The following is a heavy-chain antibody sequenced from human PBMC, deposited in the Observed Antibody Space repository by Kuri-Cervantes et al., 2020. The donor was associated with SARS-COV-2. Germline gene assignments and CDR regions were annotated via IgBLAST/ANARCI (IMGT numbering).Heavy chain of an antibody. D-gene: IGHD2-21*01. Sequence: GESLKISCAASGFTFSSYAMSWVRQAPGKGLEWVAVISDDGSKTYYRDSVKGRFTISRDTSKNTLFLQMNSLRPDDTGVYFCARVLVRAFYYFYAVDVWGQGTTVTGSS. V-gene: IGHV3-30-3*01. CDR3: ARVLVRAFYYFYAVDV. J-gene: IGHJ6*02. CDR1: GFTFSSYA. CDR2: ISDDGSKT.